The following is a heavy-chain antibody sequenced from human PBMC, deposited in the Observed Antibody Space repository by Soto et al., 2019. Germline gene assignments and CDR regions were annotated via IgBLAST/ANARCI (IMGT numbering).Heavy chain of an antibody. J-gene: IGHJ6*01. V-gene: IGHV3-74*01. CDR3: ARDQQLLSYYYCYGMDV. Sequence: PGGSLRLSCAASGFIFNTYWMHWVRQAPGKGLVWVSRINSDGSSSTYADSVKGRFTISRDNAKNTLYLQMNSLRAEDTAVYYCARDQQLLSYYYCYGMDVWGQGTTVTVSS. CDR1: GFIFNTYW. CDR2: INSDGSSS. D-gene: IGHD6-13*01.